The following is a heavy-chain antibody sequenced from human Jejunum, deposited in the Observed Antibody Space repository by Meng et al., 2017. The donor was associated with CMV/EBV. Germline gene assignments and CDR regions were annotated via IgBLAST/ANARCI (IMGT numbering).Heavy chain of an antibody. V-gene: IGHV1-2*02. CDR2: IYTDTGAT. Sequence: YYMHWVRQHPGQGLEWMGWIYTDTGATNSPQKFQVPLPITRDTSISTVYMELSRVTSDDTAVYFCARVGAFCSSSSCYNDPLFDYWGQGTLGTVSS. D-gene: IGHD2-2*01. CDR1: YY. CDR3: ARVGAFCSSSSCYNDPLFDY. J-gene: IGHJ4*02.